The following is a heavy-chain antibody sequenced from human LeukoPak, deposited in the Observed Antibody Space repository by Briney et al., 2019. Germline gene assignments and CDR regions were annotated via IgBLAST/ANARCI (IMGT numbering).Heavy chain of an antibody. CDR1: GFTFSSYW. J-gene: IGHJ4*02. D-gene: IGHD3-22*01. CDR2: IKQDGSEK. V-gene: IGHV3-7*01. Sequence: GGSLRLSCAASGFTFSSYWMSWVRQARGKGLEWVANIKQDGSEKYYVDSVKGRFTISRDNAKNSLYLQMNSLRAEDTAVYYCARNWGTYYYDSSGYCANWGQGTLVTVSS. CDR3: ARNWGTYYYDSSGYCAN.